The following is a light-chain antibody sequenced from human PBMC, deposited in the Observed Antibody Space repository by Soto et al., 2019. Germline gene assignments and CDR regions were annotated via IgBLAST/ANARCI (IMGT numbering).Light chain of an antibody. CDR1: QSISNW. CDR3: QQYNSYRT. V-gene: IGKV1-5*03. Sequence: IQMTKSHCTLSASVGDRVTITCRASQSISNWLAWYQQKPGKAPKLLIYKASNLGSGVPSRFSGSGSGTEFTLTISSLQPDDLATYYCQQYNSYRTFGQGTKV. CDR2: KAS. J-gene: IGKJ1*01.